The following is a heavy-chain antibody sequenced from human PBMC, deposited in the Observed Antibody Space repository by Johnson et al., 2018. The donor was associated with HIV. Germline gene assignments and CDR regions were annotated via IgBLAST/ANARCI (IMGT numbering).Heavy chain of an antibody. CDR3: TTNSPFDI. V-gene: IGHV3-15*01. J-gene: IGHJ3*02. D-gene: IGHD5-24*01. Sequence: VQLVESGGGLVKPGGCLRLSCTSSEFTFTNAWMNWVRQAPGKGLEWVGRITRTADGGTTDYTTPVKGRFTISRDDSTNTVYLQMNSLKTEDTAVYYCTTNSPFDIWGQGTMVTVSS. CDR2: ITRTADGGTT. CDR1: EFTFTNAW.